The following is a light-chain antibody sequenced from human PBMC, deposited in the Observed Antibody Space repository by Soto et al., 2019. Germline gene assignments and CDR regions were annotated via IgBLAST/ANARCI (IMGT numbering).Light chain of an antibody. V-gene: IGLV1-44*01. CDR2: SNN. CDR3: AAWDDSLKGRV. Sequence: QSVLTQPPSASGTPGQRVTISCSGSSSNIGSNTVNWYQQLPGTAPKLLIYSNNQRPSGVPDRFSGSKSGTSASLAISGLQSEDEADYYCAAWDDSLKGRVFGGGTQRTVL. J-gene: IGLJ2*01. CDR1: SSNIGSNT.